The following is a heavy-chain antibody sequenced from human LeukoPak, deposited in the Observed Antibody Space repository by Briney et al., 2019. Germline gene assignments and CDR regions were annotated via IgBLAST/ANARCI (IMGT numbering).Heavy chain of an antibody. CDR3: ARLETHYYYYGMDV. V-gene: IGHV1-3*01. D-gene: IGHD4-23*01. CDR1: GYSFTSYG. Sequence: RASVTVSCTASGYSFTSYGMHWVRQAPGQRLEWMGWINAGNGNTEYSQKLQGRVTITRDTSASTAYMELSSLRSEDTAVYYCARLETHYYYYGMDVWGKGTTVTVSS. CDR2: INAGNGNT. J-gene: IGHJ6*04.